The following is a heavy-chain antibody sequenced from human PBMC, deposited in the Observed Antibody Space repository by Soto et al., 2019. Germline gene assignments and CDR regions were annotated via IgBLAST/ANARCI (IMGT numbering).Heavy chain of an antibody. V-gene: IGHV3-48*02. CDR2: ISSTSGTK. D-gene: IGHD3-10*01. J-gene: IGHJ4*02. CDR3: ARGSRDSYPGSRIFDL. Sequence: GGSLRLSCVASGFNFSSYSMNWVRQAPGKGLEWLAYISSTSGTKYYADSVRGRFTVSRDNAKNSLSLQMSSLRDEDTAVFYCARGSRDSYPGSRIFDLWGRGTRVTVSS. CDR1: GFNFSSYS.